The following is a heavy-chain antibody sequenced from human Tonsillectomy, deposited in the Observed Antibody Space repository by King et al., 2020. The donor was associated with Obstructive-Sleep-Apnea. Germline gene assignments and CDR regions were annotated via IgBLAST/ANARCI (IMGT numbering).Heavy chain of an antibody. V-gene: IGHV4-39*07. Sequence: QLQESGPGPVKPSETLSLTCTVSGDSISSSSYYWGWIRQPPGKGLEWIGSIYRTGSTYCNPSLKSRVTILVDTSKNQFSLKLSSLTAADTAVYYCAREYYYYDSSSYHPSFDYWGPGTLVTVSS. CDR1: GDSISSSSYY. D-gene: IGHD3-22*01. CDR2: IYRTGST. CDR3: AREYYYYDSSSYHPSFDY. J-gene: IGHJ4*02.